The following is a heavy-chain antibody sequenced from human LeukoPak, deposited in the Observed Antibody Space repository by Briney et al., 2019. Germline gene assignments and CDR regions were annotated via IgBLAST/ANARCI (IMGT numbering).Heavy chain of an antibody. Sequence: GASVKVSCKASGYTFTSYGISWVRQAPGQGLEWMGWISAYNGNTNYAQKLQGRVTMTTDTSTSTAYMELRSLRSDDTAVYYCASHSSGWSYYYGMDVWGQGTLVTVSS. CDR2: ISAYNGNT. CDR1: GYTFTSYG. V-gene: IGHV1-18*01. J-gene: IGHJ6*02. CDR3: ASHSSGWSYYYGMDV. D-gene: IGHD6-19*01.